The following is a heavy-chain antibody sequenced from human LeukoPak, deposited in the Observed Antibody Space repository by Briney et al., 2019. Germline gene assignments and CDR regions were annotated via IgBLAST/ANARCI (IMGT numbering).Heavy chain of an antibody. Sequence: ASVKVSCKASGYTFTSYYMHWVRQAPGQGLEWMGWINPNSGGTNYAQKFQGRVTMTRDTSISTAYMELSRLRSDDTAVYYCTGVQVDTAMSEFDPWGQGTLVTVSS. V-gene: IGHV1-2*02. J-gene: IGHJ5*02. CDR2: INPNSGGT. CDR1: GYTFTSYY. CDR3: TGVQVDTAMSEFDP. D-gene: IGHD5-18*01.